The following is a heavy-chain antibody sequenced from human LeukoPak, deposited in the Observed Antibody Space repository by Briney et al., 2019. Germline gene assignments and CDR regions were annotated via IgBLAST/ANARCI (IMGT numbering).Heavy chain of an antibody. Sequence: ASVKVFCKASGYTFTSYAMHWVRQAPGQRLEWMGWINAGNGNTKYSQKFQGRVTITRDTSASTAYMELSSLRSEDTVVYYCACSVTTQFQGDYWGQGTLVTVSS. J-gene: IGHJ4*02. V-gene: IGHV1-3*01. CDR3: ACSVTTQFQGDY. CDR2: INAGNGNT. CDR1: GYTFTSYA. D-gene: IGHD4-17*01.